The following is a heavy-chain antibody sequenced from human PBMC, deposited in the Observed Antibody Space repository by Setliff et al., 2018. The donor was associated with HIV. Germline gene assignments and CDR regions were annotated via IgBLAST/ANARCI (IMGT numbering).Heavy chain of an antibody. CDR2: ISPDGSVI. CDR1: GFTFSSYG. CDR3: ARGVFDY. Sequence: PGGSLRLSCAASGFTFSSYGMHWVRQAPGKGLVWVSRISPDGSVINYAGSVKGRFTISRDNSKNTLYLQMNSLRAEDTAVYYCARGVFDYWGQGVLVTVSS. V-gene: IGHV3-NL1*01. J-gene: IGHJ4*02.